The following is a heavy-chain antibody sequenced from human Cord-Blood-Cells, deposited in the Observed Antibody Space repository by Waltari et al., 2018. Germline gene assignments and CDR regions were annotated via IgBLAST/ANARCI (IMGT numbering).Heavy chain of an antibody. V-gene: IGHV1-8*01. Sequence: QVQLVQSGAEVKKPGASVKVSCKASGYTFTSYDINWVRQATGHGLEWMGWMNPNSGNTGYAQKFQGRVTMTRNTSISTAYMELSSLRSEDTAVYYCARGSYSSSWYVRYYGMDVWGQGTTVTVSS. J-gene: IGHJ6*02. CDR1: GYTFTSYD. CDR2: MNPNSGNT. CDR3: ARGSYSSSWYVRYYGMDV. D-gene: IGHD6-13*01.